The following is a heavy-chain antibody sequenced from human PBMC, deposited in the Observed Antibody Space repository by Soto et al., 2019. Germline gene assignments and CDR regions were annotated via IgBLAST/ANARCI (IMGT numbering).Heavy chain of an antibody. J-gene: IGHJ4*02. CDR1: WLSLSTRGVA. CDR2: IYWDEDK. Sequence: QITLKESGPTLVKPTQTLTLTCTFSWLSLSTRGVAVGWFRRPPGKALEWLALIYWDEDKWYSPSLKSRLTITDDTSKNPVVLTMTNMDPVDTATYYCAHRPRGYAYYWGQGTLVTVSS. CDR3: AHRPRGYAYY. D-gene: IGHD5-12*01. V-gene: IGHV2-5*02.